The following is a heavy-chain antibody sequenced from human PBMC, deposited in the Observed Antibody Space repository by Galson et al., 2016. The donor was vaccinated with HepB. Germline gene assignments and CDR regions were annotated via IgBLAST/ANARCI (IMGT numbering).Heavy chain of an antibody. J-gene: IGHJ4*02. CDR2: INWNSGTV. V-gene: IGHV3-9*01. D-gene: IGHD6-19*01. CDR1: GLTFDDYA. CDR3: ARDPYQWLSKYYFDY. Sequence: SLRLSCAASGLTFDDYAMHWVRHSPGKGLEWVAGINWNSGTVFYADSVKGRFTISRDNNRNSIYLQMDNLGVEDTAFCSCARDPYQWLSKYYFDYWGQGALVTVSS.